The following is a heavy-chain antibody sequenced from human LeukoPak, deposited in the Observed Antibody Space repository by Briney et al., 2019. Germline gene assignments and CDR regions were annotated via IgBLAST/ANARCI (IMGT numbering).Heavy chain of an antibody. CDR2: ISYDGSNK. V-gene: IGHV3-30-3*01. Sequence: GGSLRLSCAASRFTFSDYSMHWVRQAPGKGLEWVAVISYDGSNKYYADSVKGRFTISRDNSKNTLYLQMNSLRAEDTAVYYCASNYFDSDGYYWGFDYWGQGTLVTVSS. D-gene: IGHD3-22*01. J-gene: IGHJ4*02. CDR3: ASNYFDSDGYYWGFDY. CDR1: RFTFSDYS.